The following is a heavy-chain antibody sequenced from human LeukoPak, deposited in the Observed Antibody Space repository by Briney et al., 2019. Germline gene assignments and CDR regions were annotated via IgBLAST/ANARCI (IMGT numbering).Heavy chain of an antibody. D-gene: IGHD3-10*01. CDR3: ARGSVWFEELFDY. CDR1: GGSISSYY. V-gene: IGHV4-59*12. CDR2: IYYTGST. J-gene: IGHJ4*02. Sequence: SETLSLTCTVSGGSISSYYWSWIRQPPGKGLEWIGYIYYTGSTNYNPSLKSRVTMSVDKSKNQFSLKLSSVTAADTAVYYCARGSVWFEELFDYWGQGTLVTVSS.